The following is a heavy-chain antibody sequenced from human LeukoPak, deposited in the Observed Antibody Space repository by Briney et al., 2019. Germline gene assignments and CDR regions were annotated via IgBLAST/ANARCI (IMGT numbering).Heavy chain of an antibody. Sequence: GGSLRLSCAASGFTFSTYWMSWVRRAPGKGLEWVANINQDGSEKYYVDSVKGRFTISRDNAKKSLYLQMNSLRAEDTAVYYCARGEYQLPGDSWGQGTLVTVSS. D-gene: IGHD2-2*01. CDR3: ARGEYQLPGDS. V-gene: IGHV3-7*03. CDR2: INQDGSEK. CDR1: GFTFSTYW. J-gene: IGHJ4*02.